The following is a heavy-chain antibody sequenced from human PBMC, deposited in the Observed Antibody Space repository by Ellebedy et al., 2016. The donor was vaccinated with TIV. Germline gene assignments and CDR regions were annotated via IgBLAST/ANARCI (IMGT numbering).Heavy chain of an antibody. CDR1: GFTFSDHY. V-gene: IGHV3-72*01. J-gene: IGHJ6*02. CDR3: ARGPVATTNYHYGLDV. CDR2: TRNKAKRYTT. Sequence: GGSLRLXXAASGFTFSDHYMDWVRQAPGKGLEWVGRTRNKAKRYTTEYAESVKGRFTISREDSKNSLYLQMNSLKTEDTAVYYCARGPVATTNYHYGLDVWGQGTTVTVSS. D-gene: IGHD1-26*01.